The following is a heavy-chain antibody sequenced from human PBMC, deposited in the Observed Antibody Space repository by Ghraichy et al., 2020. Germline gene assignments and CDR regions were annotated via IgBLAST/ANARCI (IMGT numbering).Heavy chain of an antibody. CDR2: IYYSGST. CDR3: AGLRLGELSFDY. CDR1: GGSISSYY. Sequence: SETLSLTCTVSGGSISSYYWSWIRQPPGKGLEWIGYIYYSGSTNYNPSLKSRVTISVDTSKNQFSLKLSSVTAADTAVYYCAGLRLGELSFDYWGQGTLVTVSS. D-gene: IGHD3-16*02. J-gene: IGHJ4*02. V-gene: IGHV4-59*01.